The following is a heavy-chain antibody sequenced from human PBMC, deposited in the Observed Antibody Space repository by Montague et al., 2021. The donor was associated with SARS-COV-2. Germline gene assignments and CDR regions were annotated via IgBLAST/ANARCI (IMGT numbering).Heavy chain of an antibody. CDR2: IYYSGST. Sequence: SETLSLTCTVSGGSISSYYWSWIRQPPGKGLEWIGYIYYSGSTNYNPSLKSRVTISVDTSKNQFSLKLSSVTAADTAVYYCAREREGYSSSWYLDYWGRGTLVTVSS. J-gene: IGHJ4*02. D-gene: IGHD6-13*01. CDR3: AREREGYSSSWYLDY. CDR1: GGSISSYY. V-gene: IGHV4-59*01.